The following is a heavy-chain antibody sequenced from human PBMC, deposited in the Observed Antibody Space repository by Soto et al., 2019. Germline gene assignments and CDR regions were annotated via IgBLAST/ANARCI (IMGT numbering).Heavy chain of an antibody. Sequence: QVQLVQSGAEVKKPGASVKVSCKASGYTFTGYYMHWVRQAPGQGLEWMGWINPNSGGTNYAQTFQGSVTMTGDTSISTAYMELSRLRSDDTAVYYCARVEQWLTPPHLDYWGQGTLVTVSS. CDR2: INPNSGGT. J-gene: IGHJ4*02. CDR3: ARVEQWLTPPHLDY. CDR1: GYTFTGYY. D-gene: IGHD6-19*01. V-gene: IGHV1-2*02.